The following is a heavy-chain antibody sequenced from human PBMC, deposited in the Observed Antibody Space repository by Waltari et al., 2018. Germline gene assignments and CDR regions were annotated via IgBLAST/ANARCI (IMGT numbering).Heavy chain of an antibody. CDR2: IWFDGSDK. Sequence: QVNLVESGGGVVQPGRSLRLSGATPGFTFSNFGMHWVRQAPGKGLEWVALIWFDGSDKFYADSVRGRFTISRDNSARTLYLDMDSLRLDDTAMYYCAKDAFGNTYLDFWGQGTLVTVSS. D-gene: IGHD2-2*02. V-gene: IGHV3-30*18. CDR3: AKDAFGNTYLDF. CDR1: GFTFSNFG. J-gene: IGHJ4*02.